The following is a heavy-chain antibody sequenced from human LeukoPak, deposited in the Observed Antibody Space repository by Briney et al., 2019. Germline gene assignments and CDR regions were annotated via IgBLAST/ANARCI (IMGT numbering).Heavy chain of an antibody. CDR1: GFTFSSYA. CDR2: ISYDGSNK. D-gene: IGHD6-19*01. V-gene: IGHV3-30*04. Sequence: PGGSLRLSCAASGFTFSSYAMHWVRQAPGKGLEWVAVISYDGSNKYYADSVKGRFTISRDNSKNTLYLQMNSLRAEDTAVYYCARDQGSGWPQPIYYFDYWGQGTLVTVSS. J-gene: IGHJ4*02. CDR3: ARDQGSGWPQPIYYFDY.